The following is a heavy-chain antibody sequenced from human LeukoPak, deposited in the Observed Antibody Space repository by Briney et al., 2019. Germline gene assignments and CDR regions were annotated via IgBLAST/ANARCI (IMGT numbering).Heavy chain of an antibody. CDR1: GFTFSSYG. J-gene: IGHJ4*02. Sequence: SGGSLRLSCAASGFTFSSYGMHWVRQAPGKGLEWVAVISYDGSNKYYADSVKGRFTISRDDSKNTLYLQMNSLRAEDTAVYYCAKSVNRLNYYDSSGYYDYWGQGTLVTVSS. D-gene: IGHD3-22*01. V-gene: IGHV3-30*18. CDR2: ISYDGSNK. CDR3: AKSVNRLNYYDSSGYYDY.